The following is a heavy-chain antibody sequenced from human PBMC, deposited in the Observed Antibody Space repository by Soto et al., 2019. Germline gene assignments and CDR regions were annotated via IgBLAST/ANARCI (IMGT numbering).Heavy chain of an antibody. J-gene: IGHJ3*01. CDR3: ARDPNGDYLGAFVF. CDR2: IVASGEDT. CDR1: GVTFSKYS. D-gene: IGHD4-17*01. V-gene: IGHV3-23*01. Sequence: GGSLRLSCATPGVTFSKYSMTWVRQVPGRRLEWVSSIVASGEDTRYADSVKGRFTISRENYRDTLYLQMNSLRVDDTAVYYCARDPNGDYLGAFVFWGQGTVVTVSS.